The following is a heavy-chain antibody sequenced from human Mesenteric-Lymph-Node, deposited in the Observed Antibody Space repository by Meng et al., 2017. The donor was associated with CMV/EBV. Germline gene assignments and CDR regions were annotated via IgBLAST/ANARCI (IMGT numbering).Heavy chain of an antibody. D-gene: IGHD2/OR15-2a*01. CDR1: GLTFSSNS. CDR2: INHSGGT. Sequence: GPLRPSCAASGLTFSSNSMNWARQAPGKGLDWIGEINHSGGTNYNPSLKSRVPISVDTSTSQFSLKLNSVAAADTAIYYCAKASRGLYFFWGQGTLVTVSS. V-gene: IGHV4-34*01. J-gene: IGHJ4*02. CDR3: AKASRGLYFF.